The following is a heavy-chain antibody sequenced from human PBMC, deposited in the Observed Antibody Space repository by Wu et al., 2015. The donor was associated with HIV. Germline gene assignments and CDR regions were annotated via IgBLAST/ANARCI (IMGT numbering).Heavy chain of an antibody. D-gene: IGHD1-1*01. CDR3: AIEPPYYTATGFVGEGKENRVVFLVXILRGTGTGTNRFDP. V-gene: IGHV1-69*18. CDR2: IIPISGTT. CDR1: GGTFRSEA. J-gene: IGHJ5*02. Sequence: QVQLVQSGAEVKKPGASVKVSCKASGGTFRSEAVSWVRQAPGQGLEWMARIIPISGTTNYAQKFQGRVTITADGSTNTAYMEFSSLRSEDTAVYYCAIEPPYYTATGFVGEGKENRVVFLVXILRGTGTGTNRFDP.